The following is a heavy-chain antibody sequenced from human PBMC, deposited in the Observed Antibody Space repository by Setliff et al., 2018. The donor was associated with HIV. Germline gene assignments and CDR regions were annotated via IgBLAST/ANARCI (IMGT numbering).Heavy chain of an antibody. CDR3: ARRWTYYDLRGDY. D-gene: IGHD3-16*01. CDR2: IYHSGCT. J-gene: IGHJ4*02. V-gene: IGHV4-38-2*02. CDR1: GYSISSGYY. Sequence: SETLSLTCTVSGYSISSGYYWGWIRQPPGKGLEWIASIYHSGCTYYNPSLRSRVTISVDTSKNQFSLKLSSVTAADTAVYYCARRWTYYDLRGDYWGQGTLVTVSS.